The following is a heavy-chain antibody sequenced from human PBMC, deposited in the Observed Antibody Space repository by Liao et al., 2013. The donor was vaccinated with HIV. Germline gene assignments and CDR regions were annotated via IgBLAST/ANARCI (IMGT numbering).Heavy chain of an antibody. CDR2: INHSGST. CDR3: ARGRRHIVVVSAAFDY. J-gene: IGHJ4*02. V-gene: IGHV4-34*01. D-gene: IGHD2-2*01. CDR1: GGSITGYY. Sequence: QVQLQESGPGLVKPSETLSLTCTVSGGSITGYYWSWIRQAAGKGLEWIGEINHSGSTNYNPSLKSRVTISVDTSKNQFSLKLSSVTAADTAVYYCARGRRHIVVVSAAFDYWAREPWSPSPQ.